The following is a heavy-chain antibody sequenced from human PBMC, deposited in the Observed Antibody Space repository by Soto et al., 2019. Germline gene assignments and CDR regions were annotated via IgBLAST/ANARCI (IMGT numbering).Heavy chain of an antibody. Sequence: QVQLQQWGAGLLKPSETLSLTCAVYGGSFSGYYWSWIRQPPGKGLEWIGEINHSGSTNYNPSLNSRVTISLDTSKHQFALKLSSVTAADTAVYYCARGVPYYYDSSGNFDYWGQGTLVTVSS. D-gene: IGHD3-22*01. CDR3: ARGVPYYYDSSGNFDY. J-gene: IGHJ4*02. V-gene: IGHV4-34*01. CDR1: GGSFSGYY. CDR2: INHSGST.